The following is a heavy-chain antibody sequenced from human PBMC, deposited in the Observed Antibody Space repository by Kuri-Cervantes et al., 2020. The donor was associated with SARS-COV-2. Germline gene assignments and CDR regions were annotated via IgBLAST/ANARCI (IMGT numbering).Heavy chain of an antibody. J-gene: IGHJ5*01. CDR1: GFTFSSYG. CDR3: AKDRVGVQDS. V-gene: IGHV3-30*02. D-gene: IGHD2-21*01. CDR2: IWYDGSNK. Sequence: GGSLRLSCAASGFTFSSYGMHWVRQAPGKGLEWVAVIWYDGSNKYYADSVKGRFTISRDNSKNTLYLQVNSLRADDTAVYYCAKDRVGVQDSWGQGTQVTVSS.